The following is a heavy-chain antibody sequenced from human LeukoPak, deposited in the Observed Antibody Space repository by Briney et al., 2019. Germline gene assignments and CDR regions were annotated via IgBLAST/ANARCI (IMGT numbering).Heavy chain of an antibody. V-gene: IGHV3-43*02. J-gene: IGHJ4*02. D-gene: IGHD3-16*01. CDR1: GFTFDDYV. CDR3: AKDIRDWGTTNY. Sequence: PGGTLRLSCAASGFTFDDYVMHWVRQAPGKGLEWVSLISGDGDTAYYADSVKGRFTISRDNTKNSLYLQVDSLRTEDTALYYCAKDIRDWGTTNYWGQGTLVTVSS. CDR2: ISGDGDTA.